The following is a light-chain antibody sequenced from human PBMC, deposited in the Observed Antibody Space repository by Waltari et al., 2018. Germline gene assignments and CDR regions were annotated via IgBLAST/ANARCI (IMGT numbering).Light chain of an antibody. CDR3: QNHERLPAM. V-gene: IGKV3-20*01. CDR1: QSISRY. J-gene: IGKJ1*01. CDR2: AAS. Sequence: EIVLTQSPGTLSLSPGESATLSCRASQSISRYLAWYQQKPGQAPRPLLYAASSRATGIPDRFSGSGSGTDFSLTISRLEPEDFAVYYCQNHERLPAMFGQGTKVEIK.